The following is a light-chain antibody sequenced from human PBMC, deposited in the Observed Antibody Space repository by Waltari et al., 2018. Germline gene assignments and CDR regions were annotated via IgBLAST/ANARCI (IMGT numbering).Light chain of an antibody. CDR3: CSYAGSGTWV. Sequence: QSALTQPASVSGSPGQSITISCPGTGSDVGRYNLVSWYQQYPGKAPKLMICEGSKRPSGVSNRFSGSKSGNTATLTISGLQAEDEADYYCCSYAGSGTWVFGGGTKVTVL. V-gene: IGLV2-23*01. CDR2: EGS. CDR1: GSDVGRYNL. J-gene: IGLJ3*02.